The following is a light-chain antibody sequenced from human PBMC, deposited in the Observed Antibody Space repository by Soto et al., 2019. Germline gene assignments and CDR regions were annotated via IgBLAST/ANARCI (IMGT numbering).Light chain of an antibody. CDR1: QGISNY. Sequence: DIQMTQSPSSLSASLGDRVTLTCRASQGISNYLAWYQQKPGKVPKLLIYAASTLQSGVPSRFSGSGSGTDFTLTISSLQPEDVATYYCQKYNSAPRTFGQGTKVEIK. J-gene: IGKJ1*01. CDR3: QKYNSAPRT. CDR2: AAS. V-gene: IGKV1-27*01.